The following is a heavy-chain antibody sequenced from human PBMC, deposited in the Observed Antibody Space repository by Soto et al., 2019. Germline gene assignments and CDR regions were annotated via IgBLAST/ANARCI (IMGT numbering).Heavy chain of an antibody. Sequence: QLQLQESGPGLVKPSETLSLTCTVSGGSISSSSYYWGWIRQPPGKGLEWIGSIYYSGGTYYNPSLKTRFTISVDTSKNQSSVKLGSVTAADTAVYYCARRPGGIAAAGDDYWGEGTLVTVFS. CDR3: ARRPGGIAAAGDDY. V-gene: IGHV4-39*01. CDR2: IYYSGGT. D-gene: IGHD6-13*01. J-gene: IGHJ4*02. CDR1: GGSISSSSYY.